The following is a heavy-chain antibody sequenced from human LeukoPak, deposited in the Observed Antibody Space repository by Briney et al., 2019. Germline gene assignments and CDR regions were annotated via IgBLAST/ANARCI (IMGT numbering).Heavy chain of an antibody. CDR1: GGSISSYY. V-gene: IGHV4-59*01. CDR3: ARGLQNYGDAQGPFDYYYYMTS. J-gene: IGHJ6*03. Sequence: PSETLSLTCTVSGGSISSYYWSWIRQPPGKGLEWIGYIYYSGSTNYNPSLKSRVTISVDTSKNQFSLKLSSVTAADTAVYYCARGLQNYGDAQGPFDYYYYMTSGAKGPRSPSP. D-gene: IGHD4-17*01. CDR2: IYYSGST.